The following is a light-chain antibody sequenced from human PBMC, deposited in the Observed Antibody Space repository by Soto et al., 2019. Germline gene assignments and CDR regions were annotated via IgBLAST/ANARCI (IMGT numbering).Light chain of an antibody. V-gene: IGLV3-21*02. CDR1: NIGSKR. CDR2: DVS. CDR3: QVWDSSRDHPDVV. J-gene: IGLJ2*01. Sequence: SYELTQPPSVSVAPGQTARLTSGGNNIGSKRVHWYQQRPGQAPVLVVNDVSDRPSGIPARFSGSKSGNPATLTISRVEAGDEADYYCQVWDSSRDHPDVVFGGGTKVTVL.